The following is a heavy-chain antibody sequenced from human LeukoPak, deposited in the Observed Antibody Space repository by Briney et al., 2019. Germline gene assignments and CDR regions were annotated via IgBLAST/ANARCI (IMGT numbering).Heavy chain of an antibody. D-gene: IGHD2-15*01. V-gene: IGHV5-51*01. CDR3: ARGGRRVVVAASSNWFDP. J-gene: IGHJ5*02. CDR2: IYPGDSDT. Sequence: GESLKISCKGSGYSFTGYWIGWVRQMPGKGLEWMGIIYPGDSDTRYSPSFQGQVTISADKSISTAYLQWSSLKASDTAMYYCARGGRRVVVAASSNWFDPWGQGTLVTVSS. CDR1: GYSFTGYW.